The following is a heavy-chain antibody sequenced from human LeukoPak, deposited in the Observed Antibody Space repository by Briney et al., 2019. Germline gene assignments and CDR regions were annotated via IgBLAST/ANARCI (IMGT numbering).Heavy chain of an antibody. Sequence: GGSLRLSCVASGFIVSSNYMSWVRQARGKGLEWVSVIYSGGSTYYADSVKGRFTISRDNSKNTLYLQMNSLRAEDTAVYYCARCSPITVTVDYWGQGTLVTVSS. CDR2: IYSGGST. V-gene: IGHV3-66*01. CDR1: GFIVSSNY. CDR3: ARCSPITVTVDY. D-gene: IGHD4-17*01. J-gene: IGHJ4*02.